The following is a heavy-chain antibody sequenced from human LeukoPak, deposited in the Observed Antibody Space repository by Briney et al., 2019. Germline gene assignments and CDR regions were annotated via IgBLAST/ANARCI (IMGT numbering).Heavy chain of an antibody. CDR2: INYSGST. D-gene: IGHD2-2*01. J-gene: IGHJ4*02. V-gene: IGHV4-59*12. Sequence: SETLSLTCTVSGGSISSYYWSWIRQSPGKGLEWIAYINYSGSTNYNPSLKSRVTISVDTSKNQFSLKLSSVTAADTAVYYCARENPAAIHDYWGQGTLVTVSS. CDR3: ARENPAAIHDY. CDR1: GGSISSYY.